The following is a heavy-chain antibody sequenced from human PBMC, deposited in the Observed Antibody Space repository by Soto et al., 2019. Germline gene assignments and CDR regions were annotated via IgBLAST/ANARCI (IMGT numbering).Heavy chain of an antibody. CDR1: GYTLTELS. V-gene: IGHV1-24*01. D-gene: IGHD3-22*01. Sequence: QVQLVQSGAEVKKPGASVKVSCKVSGYTLTELSMHWVRQAPGKGLEWMGGFDPEDGETIYAQKFQGRVTMTEDTSTDTAYMELSSLRSEDTAVYYCATFRITMIVVVQFGAFDIWGQGTMVTVSS. CDR2: FDPEDGET. J-gene: IGHJ3*02. CDR3: ATFRITMIVVVQFGAFDI.